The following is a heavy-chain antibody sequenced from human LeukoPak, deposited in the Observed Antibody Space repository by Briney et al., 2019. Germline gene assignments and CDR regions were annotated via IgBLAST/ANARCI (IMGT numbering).Heavy chain of an antibody. CDR2: VNHSGYT. J-gene: IGHJ4*02. CDR1: GVSFSTYY. V-gene: IGHV4-34*01. CDR3: GRQLYGSDY. Sequence: SETLSLTCDVSGVSFSTYYWSWIRQSPEKGLEWIGEVNHSGYTNSNPSLKGRVTISVDTSKNQFSLKLSSVTAADTAVYYCGRQLYGSDYWGQGTLVTVSS. D-gene: IGHD4-17*01.